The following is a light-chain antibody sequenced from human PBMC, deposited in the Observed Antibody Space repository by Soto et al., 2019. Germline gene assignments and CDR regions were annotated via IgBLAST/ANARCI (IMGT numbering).Light chain of an antibody. J-gene: IGKJ4*01. Sequence: EIVLTQSPATLSLSPGDTATLSCRASQSVTGSLAWFQQKPGQAPRLLIYDVSRRATAIPARFSGSGSGTDFTLTISSLEPEDFAVYYCQQRTTWPTFGGGTKVDIK. CDR3: QQRTTWPT. CDR2: DVS. V-gene: IGKV3-11*01. CDR1: QSVTGS.